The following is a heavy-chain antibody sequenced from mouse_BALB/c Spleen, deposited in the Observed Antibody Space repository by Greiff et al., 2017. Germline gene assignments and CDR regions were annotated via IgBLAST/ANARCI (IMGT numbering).Heavy chain of an antibody. Sequence: DVQLVESGGGLVQPGGSRKLSCAASGFTFSSFGMHWVRQAPEKGLEWVAYISSGSSTIYYADTVKGRFTISRDNPKNTLFLQMTSLRSEDTAMYYCARERGNYDAMDYWGQGTSVTVSS. V-gene: IGHV5-17*02. D-gene: IGHD2-1*01. CDR1: GFTFSSFG. J-gene: IGHJ4*01. CDR3: ARERGNYDAMDY. CDR2: ISSGSSTI.